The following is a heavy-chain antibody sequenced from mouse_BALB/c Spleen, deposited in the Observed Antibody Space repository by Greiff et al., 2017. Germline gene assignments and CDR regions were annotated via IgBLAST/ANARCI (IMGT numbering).Heavy chain of an antibody. D-gene: IGHD2-1*01. J-gene: IGHJ4*01. CDR2: ISSGGST. CDR1: GFTFSSYA. V-gene: IGHV5-6-5*01. Sequence: EVQLQQSGGGLVKPGGSLKLSCAASGFTFSSYAMSWVRQTPEKRLEWVASISSGGSTYYPDSVKGRFTISRDNARNILYLQMSSLRSEDTAMYYCARALGNYGSAMDYWGQGTSVTVSS. CDR3: ARALGNYGSAMDY.